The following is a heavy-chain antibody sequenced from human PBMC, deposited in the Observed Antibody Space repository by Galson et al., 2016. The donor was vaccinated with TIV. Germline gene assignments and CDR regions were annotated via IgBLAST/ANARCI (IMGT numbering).Heavy chain of an antibody. CDR1: GFSFSTYD. J-gene: IGHJ4*02. Sequence: SLRLSCATSGFSFSTYDMHWVRQAAGKGLEWVSAIGTTGDTYYTDSVKGRFTISSDNATKSLYLQMNSLRAGDTAMYFSARSSFDCSGYKCYGGQFDHWGQGTLVTVSS. D-gene: IGHD3-22*01. V-gene: IGHV3-13*01. CDR3: ARSSFDCSGYKCYGGQFDH. CDR2: IGTTGDT.